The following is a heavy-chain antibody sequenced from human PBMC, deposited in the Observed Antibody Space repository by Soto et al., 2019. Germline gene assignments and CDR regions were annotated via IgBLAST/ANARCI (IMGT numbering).Heavy chain of an antibody. CDR3: ARGGTPIDS. D-gene: IGHD3-16*01. CDR2: LSAYNGNT. CDR1: GYTFTNFG. J-gene: IGHJ4*02. Sequence: QVQLVQSGAEVKKPGASVKVSCKASGYTFTNFGISWVRQAPGQGLEWMGWLSAYNGNTNYAQNFQGRDTITTDTPTSTVYMELRSLRSDDTAVYSCARGGTPIDSWGQGTLVTVSS. V-gene: IGHV1-18*01.